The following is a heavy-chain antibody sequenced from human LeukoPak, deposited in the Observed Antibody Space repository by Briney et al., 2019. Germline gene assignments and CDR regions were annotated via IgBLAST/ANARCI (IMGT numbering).Heavy chain of an antibody. CDR1: GFTFSIYL. CDR2: INSDGSST. D-gene: IGHD3-10*01. CDR3: ARSSRRGAITMVRGVANRGAFDI. Sequence: GESLTLFCAASGFTFSIYLMHYVRQAPGKGLVCFSRINSDGSSTSYAHSVKGRFTISRDNAKNTLYLQMNSLRTEDTAVYYCARSSRRGAITMVRGVANRGAFDIWGQGTMVTVSS. V-gene: IGHV3-74*01. J-gene: IGHJ3*02.